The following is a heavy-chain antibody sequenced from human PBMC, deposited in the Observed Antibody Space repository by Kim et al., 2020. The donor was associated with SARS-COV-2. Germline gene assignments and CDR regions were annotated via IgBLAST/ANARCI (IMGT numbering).Heavy chain of an antibody. J-gene: IGHJ4*02. Sequence: GGSLRLSCAASGFTVSSNYMSWVRQAPGKGLEWVSVIYSGGSTHYADSVKGRFTISRHNSKNTLYLQMNSLRAEDTAVYYCAREGYSSEFDYWGQGTLVTVSS. CDR3: AREGYSSEFDY. CDR2: IYSGGST. V-gene: IGHV3-53*04. D-gene: IGHD3-16*02. CDR1: GFTVSSNY.